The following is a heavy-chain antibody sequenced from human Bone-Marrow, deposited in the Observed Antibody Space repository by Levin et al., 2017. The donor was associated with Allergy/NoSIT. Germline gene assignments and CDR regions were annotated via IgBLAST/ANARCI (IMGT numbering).Heavy chain of an antibody. Sequence: PSETLSLTCTVSGGSISSGIYFWSWVRQLPGKGLEWIGYVSYSGITFYNQSLKSRVTISGDTSQNLFSLTLNSVTAADTDIYYCARGITVFGVVLAVNDAFDVWGQGTMVTVSS. CDR3: ARGITVFGVVLAVNDAFDV. J-gene: IGHJ3*01. CDR1: GGSISSGIYF. D-gene: IGHD3-3*01. V-gene: IGHV4-31*03. CDR2: VSYSGIT.